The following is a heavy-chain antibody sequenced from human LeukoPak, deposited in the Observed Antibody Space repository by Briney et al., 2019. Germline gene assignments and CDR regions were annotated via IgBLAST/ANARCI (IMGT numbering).Heavy chain of an antibody. D-gene: IGHD3-22*01. CDR3: ASHPRCCYDSSGDY. V-gene: IGHV3-48*01. Sequence: AGCMRLSSAVYTFTFTSYTTNWVRQPPGEGLEWDSYIRSSSSPIYYADSVKGRFTICRGHAKNSLYLQIDSLRAEGPGVTFCASHPRCCYDSSGDYWGQGTLVTVSS. CDR2: IRSSSSPI. CDR1: TFTFTSYT. J-gene: IGHJ4*02.